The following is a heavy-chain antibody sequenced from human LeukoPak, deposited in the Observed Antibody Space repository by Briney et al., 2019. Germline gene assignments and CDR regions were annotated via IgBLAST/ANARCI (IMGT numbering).Heavy chain of an antibody. Sequence: SETLSLTCTVSGGSISSGGYYWSWIRQHPGKGLEWIGYIYYSGSNYYNPSLKSRVTISVDTSKNQFSLKLSSVTAADTAVYYCARDRYYYGSGSYLRYYYCGMDVWGQGTTVTVSS. V-gene: IGHV4-31*03. CDR3: ARDRYYYGSGSYLRYYYCGMDV. D-gene: IGHD3-10*01. CDR1: GGSISSGGYY. J-gene: IGHJ6*02. CDR2: IYYSGSN.